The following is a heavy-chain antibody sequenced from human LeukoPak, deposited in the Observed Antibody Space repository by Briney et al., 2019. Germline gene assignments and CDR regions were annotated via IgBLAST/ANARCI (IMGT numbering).Heavy chain of an antibody. Sequence: PGGSLRLSCAASGFTFSSYSMNWVRRAPGKGLEWVSYISSSSSTIYYADSVKGRFTISRDNAKNSLYLQMNSLRAEDTAAYYCARAASSSRYSHFDYWGQGTLVTVSS. CDR1: GFTFSSYS. D-gene: IGHD6-13*01. J-gene: IGHJ4*02. CDR3: ARAASSSRYSHFDY. V-gene: IGHV3-48*04. CDR2: ISSSSSTI.